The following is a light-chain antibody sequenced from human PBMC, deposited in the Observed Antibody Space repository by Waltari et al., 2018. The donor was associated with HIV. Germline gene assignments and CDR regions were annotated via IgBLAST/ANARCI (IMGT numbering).Light chain of an antibody. Sequence: SYELTQPPSVSVSPGQTASITCSGDKLGDRYAYWYQQKPGQSPVLVIYEDNKRPSGIPERFSGSNSGNTATLTIGGTQAMDEADYYCQAWASSTVVFGGGTKLTVL. V-gene: IGLV3-1*01. CDR3: QAWASSTVV. J-gene: IGLJ2*01. CDR2: EDN. CDR1: KLGDRY.